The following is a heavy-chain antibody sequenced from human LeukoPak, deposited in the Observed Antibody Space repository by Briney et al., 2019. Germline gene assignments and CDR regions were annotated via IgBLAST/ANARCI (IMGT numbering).Heavy chain of an antibody. CDR3: ARDNVGAFDI. V-gene: IGHV4-59*01. Sequence: SETLSLTCTVSGGSISSYYWSWIRQPPGKGLEWIGYIYYSGSTNYNPSLKSRVTISVDTSKNQFSLKLSSVTAADTAVYYCARDNVGAFDIWGQGTMVTVSS. J-gene: IGHJ3*02. D-gene: IGHD1-26*01. CDR1: GGSISSYY. CDR2: IYYSGST.